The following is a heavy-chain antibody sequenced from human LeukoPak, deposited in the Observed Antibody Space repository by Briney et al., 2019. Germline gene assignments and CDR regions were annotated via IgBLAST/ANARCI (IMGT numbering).Heavy chain of an antibody. CDR3: AKDAQVYSTYDWRWFDP. D-gene: IGHD4-11*01. V-gene: IGHV3-48*01. Sequence: GGSLRLSCAASGFTFSTYNMNWVRQAPGKGLEWVSYIGSSSTIYYADSVKGRFTISRDNSKNTLYLQMNSLRAEDTAIYYCAKDAQVYSTYDWRWFDPWGQGTLVTVSS. J-gene: IGHJ5*02. CDR1: GFTFSTYN. CDR2: IGSSSTI.